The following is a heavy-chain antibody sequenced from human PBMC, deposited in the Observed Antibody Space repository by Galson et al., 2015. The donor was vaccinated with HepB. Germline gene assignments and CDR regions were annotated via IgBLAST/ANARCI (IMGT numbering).Heavy chain of an antibody. CDR1: GFTFSGYG. J-gene: IGHJ5*02. V-gene: IGHV3-33*05. Sequence: SLRLSCAASGFTFSGYGMHWVRQALGKGLEWVAVISHDETYENYDESVKGRFTISRDNSKDTLYLQMNSLRAEDTAVYYSARDITVTSSNWFDPWGQGSLVTVSS. CDR3: ARDITVTSSNWFDP. CDR2: ISHDETYE. D-gene: IGHD4-17*01.